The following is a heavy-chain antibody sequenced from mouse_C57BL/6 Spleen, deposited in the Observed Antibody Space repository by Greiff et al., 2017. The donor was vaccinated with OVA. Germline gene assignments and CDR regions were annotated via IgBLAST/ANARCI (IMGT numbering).Heavy chain of an antibody. J-gene: IGHJ1*03. CDR2: ISSGGSYT. Sequence: EVKLMESGGGLVKPGGSLKLSCAASGFTFSSYTMSWVRQTPDKRLEWVATISSGGSYTYYPDSVKGRFTISRDNAKNTLYLQMSSLKSEDTAMYYCARQGDYDGDWYFDVWGTGTTVTVSS. CDR1: GFTFSSYT. CDR3: ARQGDYDGDWYFDV. V-gene: IGHV5-6*03. D-gene: IGHD2-4*01.